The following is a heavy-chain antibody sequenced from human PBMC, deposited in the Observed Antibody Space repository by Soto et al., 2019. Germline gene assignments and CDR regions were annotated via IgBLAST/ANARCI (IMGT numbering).Heavy chain of an antibody. Sequence: QVQLVESGGGVVQPGRSLRLSCAASGFTFSNYXMHWVRQAPGKGLEWVAVISYDGTNKYYADSVKGRFTISRDSSKSTLYLQMTSLRADDTAVYYCARRAITMILEEYYFDYWGQGTLVTVSS. CDR1: GFTFSNYX. D-gene: IGHD3-22*01. J-gene: IGHJ4*02. CDR3: ARRAITMILEEYYFDY. CDR2: ISYDGTNK. V-gene: IGHV3-30*03.